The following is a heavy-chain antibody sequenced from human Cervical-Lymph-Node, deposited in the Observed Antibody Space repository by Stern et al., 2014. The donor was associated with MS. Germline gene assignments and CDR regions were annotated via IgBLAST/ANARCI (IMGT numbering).Heavy chain of an antibody. V-gene: IGHV3-7*01. J-gene: IGHJ4*02. CDR3: AKMTLTRSTAY. D-gene: IGHD1-1*01. CDR1: GFTFSSYP. CDR2: IKHDGSDK. Sequence: EVHLVESGGGLVQPGGSLRLSCVVSGFTFSSYPMTWVRQAPGKGLEWVASIKHDGSDKYYVDSVKGRFTISRDNANNSLYLHMKSLRAEDTALYYCAKMTLTRSTAYWGQGILVTVSS.